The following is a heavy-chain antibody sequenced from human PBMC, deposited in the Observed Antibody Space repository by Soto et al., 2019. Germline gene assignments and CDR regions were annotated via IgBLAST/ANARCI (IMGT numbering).Heavy chain of an antibody. CDR1: GYTFTSYG. V-gene: IGHV1-8*02. CDR3: ARGLIGTGTTANY. CDR2: ISAYSGNT. D-gene: IGHD1-7*01. Sequence: GASVKVSCKASGYTFTSYGISWVRQAPGQGLEWMGWISAYSGNTGYAQKFQGRVTMTRNTSISTAYMELSSLRSEDTAVYYCARGLIGTGTTANYWGQGTLVTVSS. J-gene: IGHJ4*02.